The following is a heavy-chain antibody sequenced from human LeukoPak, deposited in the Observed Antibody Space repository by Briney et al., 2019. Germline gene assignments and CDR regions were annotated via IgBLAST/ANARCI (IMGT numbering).Heavy chain of an antibody. CDR3: ARSRYCSGGSCYSGWFDP. Sequence: PSETLSLTCAVYGGSFSGYYWSWIRQPPGKGLEWIGSIYHSGSTYYNPSLKSRVTISVDTSKNQFSLKLSSVTAADTAVYYCARSRYCSGGSCYSGWFDPWGQGTLVTVSS. J-gene: IGHJ5*02. CDR2: IYHSGST. D-gene: IGHD2-15*01. CDR1: GGSFSGYY. V-gene: IGHV4-34*01.